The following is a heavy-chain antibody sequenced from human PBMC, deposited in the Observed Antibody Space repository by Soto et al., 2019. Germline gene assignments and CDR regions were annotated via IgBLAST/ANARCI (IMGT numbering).Heavy chain of an antibody. CDR1: GYPFSAYY. Sequence: GSVKVYCKTSGYPFSAYYMHLVRQAPGQGLEWMGWINPKSGGTLYAQKFQGRVTMTRDTSISTAYMELSRLRSDDTAVYYCARGGTFAYDTSGYSVYWGQGTMVTVSS. D-gene: IGHD3-22*01. CDR2: INPKSGGT. V-gene: IGHV1-2*02. CDR3: ARGGTFAYDTSGYSVY. J-gene: IGHJ4*02.